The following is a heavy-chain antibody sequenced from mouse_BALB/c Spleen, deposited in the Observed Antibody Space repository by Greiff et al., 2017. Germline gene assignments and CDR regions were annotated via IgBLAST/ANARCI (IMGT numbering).Heavy chain of an antibody. CDR1: GYTFTSYY. Sequence: QVQLKQSGAELVKPGASVKLSCKASGYTFTSYYMYWVKQRPGQGLEWIGEINPSNGGTNFNEKFKSKATLTVDKSSSTAYMQLSSLTSEDAAVYYWTSGGSFYYYAMDDWGQGTPVTVSS. J-gene: IGHJ4*01. V-gene: IGHV1S81*02. CDR2: INPSNGGT. CDR3: TSGGSFYYYAMDD.